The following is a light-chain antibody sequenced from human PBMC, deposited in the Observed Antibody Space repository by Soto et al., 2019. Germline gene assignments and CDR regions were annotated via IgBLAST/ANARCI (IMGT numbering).Light chain of an antibody. J-gene: IGKJ4*01. CDR2: GAS. CDR1: QSISTL. CDR3: PQSNRFPLT. Sequence: DIQMTQSPTSVSASVGDRVTIACRASQSISTLLVWYQQKPGEAPKLLIYGASSLQSGVPSRFSGGGSGTDFTLSISSLQPEDFATYYCPQSNRFPLTFGGGTKVEIK. V-gene: IGKV1-12*01.